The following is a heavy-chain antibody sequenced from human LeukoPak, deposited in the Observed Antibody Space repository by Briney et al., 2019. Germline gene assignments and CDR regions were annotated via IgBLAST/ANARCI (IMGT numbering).Heavy chain of an antibody. J-gene: IGHJ6*03. D-gene: IGHD1-1*01. CDR3: ARGVERTSYYYYYMDV. Sequence: ASVKVSCKASGYTFTGYYMHWVRQAPGQGLEWMGWINPNSGGTNYAQKFQGRVTMTRDTSISTAYMELSRLRSDDTAVYYCARGVERTSYYYYYMDVWGKGTTVTVSS. V-gene: IGHV1-2*02. CDR1: GYTFTGYY. CDR2: INPNSGGT.